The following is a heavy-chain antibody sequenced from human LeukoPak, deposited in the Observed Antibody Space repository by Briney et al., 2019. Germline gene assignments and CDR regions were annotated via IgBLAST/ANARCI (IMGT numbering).Heavy chain of an antibody. Sequence: GESLKISCKGSGYSFTSYWIGWVRQMPGKGLEWMGIIYPGDSDTRYSPSFQGQVTISADKSISTAYLQWSSLKASDTAMYYCARLAYCGGDCYSFDYWGQGTLVTVSS. CDR2: IYPGDSDT. CDR3: ARLAYCGGDCYSFDY. V-gene: IGHV5-51*01. J-gene: IGHJ4*02. D-gene: IGHD2-21*02. CDR1: GYSFTSYW.